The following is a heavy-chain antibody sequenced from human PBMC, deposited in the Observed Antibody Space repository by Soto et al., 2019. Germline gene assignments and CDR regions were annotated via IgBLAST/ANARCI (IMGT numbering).Heavy chain of an antibody. D-gene: IGHD3-9*01. V-gene: IGHV3-53*01. Sequence: GGSLRLSCAASGFTVSNNYMIWVRQAPGKGLEWVSIIYSGGNTYYTDSVKGRFTISRDTSKNTLDLQMSSLRAEDTAVYFCARASPYYDVLPGSPPLDYWGQGTLVTVSS. CDR1: GFTVSNNY. CDR2: IYSGGNT. J-gene: IGHJ4*02. CDR3: ARASPYYDVLPGSPPLDY.